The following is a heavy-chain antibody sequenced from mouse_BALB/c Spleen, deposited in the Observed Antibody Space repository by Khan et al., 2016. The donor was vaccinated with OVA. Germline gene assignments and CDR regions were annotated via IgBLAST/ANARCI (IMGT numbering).Heavy chain of an antibody. CDR3: GRGGPRTWFAS. V-gene: IGHV1-82*01. CDR2: IYVGDGDT. Sequence: QVQLQQSGPELVKPGASVKISCKASGYEFSSSWMNWVKQRPGQGLERIGRIYVGDGDTNYNGKFKGKATLTEDKSSSTAYMQLSSLTSVDSAVYVCGRGGPRTWFASWGQGTLVTVSA. J-gene: IGHJ3*01. CDR1: GYEFSSSW. D-gene: IGHD3-1*01.